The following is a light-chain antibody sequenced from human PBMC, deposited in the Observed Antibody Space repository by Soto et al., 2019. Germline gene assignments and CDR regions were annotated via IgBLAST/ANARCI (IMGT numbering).Light chain of an antibody. CDR1: QGISHY. J-gene: IGKJ4*01. CDR3: QKYNSAPLT. Sequence: DIQMTQSPSSLSASVGDRVTITCRASQGISHYLAWYQQKPGKVPKLLIYAASTLQSGVPSRFSGSGSGTDFTLTISSQQPEDVATYYCQKYNSAPLTFGGGNKVEIK. CDR2: AAS. V-gene: IGKV1-27*01.